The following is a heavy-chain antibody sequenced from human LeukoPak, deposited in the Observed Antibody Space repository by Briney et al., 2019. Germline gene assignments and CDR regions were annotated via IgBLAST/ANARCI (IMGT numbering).Heavy chain of an antibody. CDR3: ARDRLLEDRDYHNYYYMDV. Sequence: GGSLRLSCAASGFTFSSYEMNWVRQAPGKGLEWVSYISSSGSTIYYADSVKGRFTISRDNAKNSLYLQMNSLRAEDTAVYYCARDRLLEDRDYHNYYYMDVWGKGTTVTVSS. D-gene: IGHD1-1*01. J-gene: IGHJ6*03. V-gene: IGHV3-48*03. CDR2: ISSSGSTI. CDR1: GFTFSSYE.